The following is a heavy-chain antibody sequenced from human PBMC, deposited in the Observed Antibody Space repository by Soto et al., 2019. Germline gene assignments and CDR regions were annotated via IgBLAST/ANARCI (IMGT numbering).Heavy chain of an antibody. Sequence: SETLSLTCAVYGGSFSGYYWSWIRQPPGKGLEWIGEINHSGSTNYNPSIKSRVTISVDTSKNQFSLKLSSVTAADTAVYYCARYPRPHIVVVTAYYYGMDVWGQGTTVTVSS. D-gene: IGHD2-21*02. J-gene: IGHJ6*02. CDR3: ARYPRPHIVVVTAYYYGMDV. V-gene: IGHV4-34*01. CDR1: GGSFSGYY. CDR2: INHSGST.